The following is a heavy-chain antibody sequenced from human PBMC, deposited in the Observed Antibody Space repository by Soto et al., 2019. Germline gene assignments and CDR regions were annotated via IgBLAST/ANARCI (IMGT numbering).Heavy chain of an antibody. J-gene: IGHJ3*01. CDR1: GFTFSGDS. D-gene: IGHD4-17*01. V-gene: IGHV3-48*04. CDR2: IGSPGSVR. CDR3: ARARPTSGPAYGLDR. Sequence: EVQLVESGGGLVQPGGSLRLSCAVSGFTFSGDSLNWVRLAPGRGLEWVSFIGSPGSVRHYADSVLGRFTISRDNSRNSLYLQMASLRADDTAVYRCARARPTSGPAYGLDRWGQGTVVTVSS.